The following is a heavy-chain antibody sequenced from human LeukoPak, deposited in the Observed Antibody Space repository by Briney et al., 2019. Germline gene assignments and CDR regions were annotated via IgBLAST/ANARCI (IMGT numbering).Heavy chain of an antibody. V-gene: IGHV3-23*01. CDR1: GFTFSSYA. CDR2: ISGSGGST. D-gene: IGHD3-22*01. CDR3: ARGLDPLNYYDSSGYFI. J-gene: IGHJ4*02. Sequence: PGGSLRLSCAASGFTFSSYAMSWVRQAPGKGLEWVSAISGSGGSTYYADSVKGRFTISRDNPKNTLYLQMNSLRAEDTAVYYCARGLDPLNYYDSSGYFIWGQGTLVTVSS.